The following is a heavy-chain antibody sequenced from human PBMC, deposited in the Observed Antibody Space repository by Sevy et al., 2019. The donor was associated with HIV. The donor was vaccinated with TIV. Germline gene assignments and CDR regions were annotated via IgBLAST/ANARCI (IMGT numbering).Heavy chain of an antibody. D-gene: IGHD3-22*01. CDR1: GFTFSSYA. V-gene: IGHV3-30-3*01. CDR3: SRGGVTMIVGVIPRQVDYYYYGMDV. CDR2: ISYGGSNK. Sequence: GGSLRLSCAASGFTFSSYAMHWVRQAPGKGLEWVAVISYGGSNKYYADSVKGRFTISRDNSKNTLYLQMISLRAEDAAVYYGSRGGVTMIVGVIPRQVDYYYYGMDVWGQGTTVTVSS. J-gene: IGHJ6*02.